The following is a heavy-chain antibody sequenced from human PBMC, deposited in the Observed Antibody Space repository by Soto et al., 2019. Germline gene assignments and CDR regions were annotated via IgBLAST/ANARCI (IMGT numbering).Heavy chain of an antibody. CDR1: GFTFSDYY. D-gene: IGHD6-13*01. CDR2: ISSSSSYT. CDR3: ARGPEDSSSWYYYYGMDV. J-gene: IGHJ6*02. Sequence: GSLRLSCAASGFTFSDYYMSWIRQAPGKGLEWVSYISSSSSYTNYADSVKGRFTISRDNAKNSLYLQMNSLRAEDTAVYYCARGPEDSSSWYYYYGMDVWGQGTTVTVSS. V-gene: IGHV3-11*05.